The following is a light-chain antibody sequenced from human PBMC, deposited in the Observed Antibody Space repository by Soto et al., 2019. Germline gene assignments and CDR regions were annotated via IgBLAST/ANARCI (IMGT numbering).Light chain of an antibody. CDR3: QQYGSSSSWT. Sequence: DIVLTQSPGTLSLSPGERATLSCRASQSVTSSYLAWYQHKPGQAPRLLIYGASSRATGIPDRFSGSGSGTDFTLTINRLDPEDFAVYYCQQYGSSSSWTFGQGTKVDFK. J-gene: IGKJ1*01. CDR1: QSVTSSY. V-gene: IGKV3-20*01. CDR2: GAS.